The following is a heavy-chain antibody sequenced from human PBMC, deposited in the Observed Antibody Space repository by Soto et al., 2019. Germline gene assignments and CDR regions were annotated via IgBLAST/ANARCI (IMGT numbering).Heavy chain of an antibody. CDR2: IYSGGTT. CDR1: XFTVSSNY. V-gene: IGHV3-53*01. D-gene: IGHD2-15*01. CDR3: ARDSWVGFDY. Sequence: EVQLVESGGGLIQXXGSLRLSXXXXXFTVSSNYMSWVRQAPGKGLEWVSVIYSGGTTYYADSVKGRFTISRDNSENTLYLQMNSLRAEDTAVYYCARDSWVGFDYWGQGTLVTVSS. J-gene: IGHJ4*02.